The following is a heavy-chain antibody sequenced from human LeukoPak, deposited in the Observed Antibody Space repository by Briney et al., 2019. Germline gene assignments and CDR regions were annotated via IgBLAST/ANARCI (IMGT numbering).Heavy chain of an antibody. J-gene: IGHJ4*02. Sequence: GGSLRLSCAVSGFTLNSYAMHWVRQAPGKGLEWVAVIRHDEANSFYADSVQGRFTISRDTSKRLLYLQMNSLRVEDTAVYYCAKEYTPSSPLGELDSWGQGTLVTVSS. V-gene: IGHV3-30*02. CDR3: AKEYTPSSPLGELDS. CDR2: IRHDEANS. CDR1: GFTLNSYA. D-gene: IGHD6-6*01.